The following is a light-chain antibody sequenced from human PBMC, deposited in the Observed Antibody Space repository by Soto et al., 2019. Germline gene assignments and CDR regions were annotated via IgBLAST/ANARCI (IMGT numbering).Light chain of an antibody. CDR3: QTWGTGIWV. Sequence: QLVLTQSPSASASLGASVKLTCTLSSGYSTYGIAWHQQQPEKGPRFLMKLISDGSHNKGDGIPDRFSGSSSGAERYLTISSLQLEDEADYYCQTWGTGIWVFGGGTKLTVL. CDR1: SGYSTYG. V-gene: IGLV4-69*01. CDR2: LISDGSH. J-gene: IGLJ3*02.